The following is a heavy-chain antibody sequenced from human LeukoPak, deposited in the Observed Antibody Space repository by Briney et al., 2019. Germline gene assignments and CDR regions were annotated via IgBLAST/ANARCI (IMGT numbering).Heavy chain of an antibody. CDR3: ARDKNYYGSGSVNFDH. Sequence: GGSLRLSCAASGFTFGDSDMHWVRQLPGKGLEWVSRISWNSGPIGYADSVKGRFTVSRDNAKNSLYLQMNSLRAEDTAFYYCARDKNYYGSGSVNFDHWGQGTLVTVSS. J-gene: IGHJ4*02. V-gene: IGHV3-9*01. CDR2: ISWNSGPI. CDR1: GFTFGDSD. D-gene: IGHD3-10*01.